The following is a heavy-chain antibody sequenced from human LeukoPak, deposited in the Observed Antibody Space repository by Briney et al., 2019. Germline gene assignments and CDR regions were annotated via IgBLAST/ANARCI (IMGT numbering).Heavy chain of an antibody. J-gene: IGHJ4*02. D-gene: IGHD3-9*01. Sequence: GGSLRLSCAASGFTFSSYEMNWVRQAPGKGLEWVSYISSSGSTIYYADSVKGRFTISRDNAKNSLYLQMNSLRAEDTAVYYCVHPPYYDILTGYPSPNGYWGQGTLVTVSS. CDR2: ISSSGSTI. V-gene: IGHV3-48*03. CDR3: VHPPYYDILTGYPSPNGY. CDR1: GFTFSSYE.